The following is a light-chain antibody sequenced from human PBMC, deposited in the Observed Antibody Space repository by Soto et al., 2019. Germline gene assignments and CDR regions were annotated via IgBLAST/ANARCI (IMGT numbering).Light chain of an antibody. CDR1: TSDIGAYDY. J-gene: IGLJ1*01. CDR2: SVN. Sequence: QSVLIQPPSMSGSPGQSVTISCTGTTSDIGAYDYVSCFQHHPGTVPKPMIYSVNSRPPGVPDRFSDSKSANPASMTISGLQPGDGADFFCFSYTSSAPSVLGTGTKVTVL. CDR3: FSYTSSAPSV. V-gene: IGLV2-11*01.